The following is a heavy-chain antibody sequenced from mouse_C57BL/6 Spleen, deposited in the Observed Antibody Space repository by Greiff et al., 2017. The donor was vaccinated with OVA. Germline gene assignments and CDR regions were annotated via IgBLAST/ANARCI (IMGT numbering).Heavy chain of an antibody. CDR2: INPNNGGT. CDR3: ARRGGYYAMAY. Sequence: VQLQQSGPELVKPGASVKISCKASGYTFTDYYMNWVKQSHGKSLEWIGDINPNNGGTSYNQKFKGKATLTVDKSSSTAYMELRSLASEDSAVYYCARRGGYYAMAYWGQGTSVTVSA. J-gene: IGHJ4*01. D-gene: IGHD1-1*02. CDR1: GYTFTDYY. V-gene: IGHV1-26*01.